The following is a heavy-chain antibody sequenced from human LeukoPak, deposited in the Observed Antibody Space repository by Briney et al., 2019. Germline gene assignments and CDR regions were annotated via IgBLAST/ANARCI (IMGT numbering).Heavy chain of an antibody. Sequence: GGSLRLSCAASGFTFSSYEMNWVRQAPGKGLEWVSYISSSSRTIYYADSVKGRFTISRDNAKNSLYLQMNSLRAEDTAVYYCARWWLVRAFDIWGQGTMVTVSP. CDR3: ARWWLVRAFDI. D-gene: IGHD6-19*01. J-gene: IGHJ3*02. CDR2: ISSSSRTI. V-gene: IGHV3-48*01. CDR1: GFTFSSYE.